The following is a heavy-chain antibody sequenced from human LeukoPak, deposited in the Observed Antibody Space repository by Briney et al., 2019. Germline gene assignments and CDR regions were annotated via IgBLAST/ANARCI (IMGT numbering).Heavy chain of an antibody. D-gene: IGHD5-12*01. V-gene: IGHV1-18*04. CDR1: GYTFTSYY. CDR2: ISAYNGNT. Sequence: ASVKVSCKASGYTFTSYYMHWVRQAPGQGHEWMGWISAYNGNTNYAQKLQGRVTMTTDTSTSTAYMELRSLRSDDTAVYYCAKSQGYSGYPGGIDYWGQGTLVTVSS. J-gene: IGHJ4*02. CDR3: AKSQGYSGYPGGIDY.